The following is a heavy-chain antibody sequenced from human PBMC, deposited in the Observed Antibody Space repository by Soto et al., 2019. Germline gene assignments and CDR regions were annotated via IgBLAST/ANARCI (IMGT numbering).Heavy chain of an antibody. D-gene: IGHD5-12*01. Sequence: HGESLKISCKASGCSFSTYWIAWVRQRPGKGLDWMGIIYPGDSDTRYSPSFQGQVTISVDNSIDTAYLEWTTLRASDSAMYYCARHSLATQPGDYWGQGTRVTVSS. CDR1: GCSFSTYW. V-gene: IGHV5-51*01. CDR2: IYPGDSDT. J-gene: IGHJ4*02. CDR3: ARHSLATQPGDY.